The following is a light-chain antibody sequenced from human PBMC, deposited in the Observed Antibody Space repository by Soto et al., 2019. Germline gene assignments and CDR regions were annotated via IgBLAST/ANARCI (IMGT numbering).Light chain of an antibody. Sequence: QSALTQPASVSGSPGQSITISCTGTSSDIGHYDYVSWYQQHPGKAPKLIIYHVTYRPSGVPNRYSGSKSGNSASLTISGLQADDEADYYCCSLTTSHTYVFGSGTKLTVL. CDR3: CSLTTSHTYV. CDR1: SSDIGHYDY. J-gene: IGLJ1*01. V-gene: IGLV2-14*03. CDR2: HVT.